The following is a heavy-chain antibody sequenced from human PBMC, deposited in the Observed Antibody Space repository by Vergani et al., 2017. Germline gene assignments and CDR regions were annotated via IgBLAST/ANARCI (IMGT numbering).Heavy chain of an antibody. D-gene: IGHD3-10*01. Sequence: EVQLAESGGGVVRPGGSLRLSCAASGFTFDDYGMSWVRQAPGKGLEWVSYISSSSSTIYYADSVKGRFTISRDNAKNSLYLQMNSLRAEDTAVYYCARDRGEFDAWGQGTLVTVSS. V-gene: IGHV3-48*04. J-gene: IGHJ5*02. CDR2: ISSSSSTI. CDR3: ARDRGEFDA. CDR1: GFTFDDYG.